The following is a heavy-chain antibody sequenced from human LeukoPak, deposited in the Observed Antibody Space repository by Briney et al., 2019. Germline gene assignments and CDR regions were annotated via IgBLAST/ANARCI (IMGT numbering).Heavy chain of an antibody. J-gene: IGHJ4*02. D-gene: IGHD3-3*01. CDR2: ISGSGGST. Sequence: PGGSLRLSCAASGFTFSSYAMSWVRQAPGKGLEWVSAISGSGGSTYYADSVKGRFTISRDNSKNTLYLQMNSLRAEDTAVYYCARGLYDFWSGYMAFDYWGQGTLVTVSS. CDR3: ARGLYDFWSGYMAFDY. V-gene: IGHV3-23*01. CDR1: GFTFSSYA.